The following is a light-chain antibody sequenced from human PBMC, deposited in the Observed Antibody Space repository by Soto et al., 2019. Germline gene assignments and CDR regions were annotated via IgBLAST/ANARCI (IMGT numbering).Light chain of an antibody. V-gene: IGKV3-15*01. CDR1: QSVSSN. CDR3: QQYNNLPRT. CDR2: GAS. Sequence: EIVMTQSPATLSVSPGERATLSCRASQSVSSNLGWYQQKPGQAPRLLIYGASTRATGIPARFSGSGSGTEFTLTISSLQSEDFAVYYCQQYNNLPRTFGQGTKVEIK. J-gene: IGKJ1*01.